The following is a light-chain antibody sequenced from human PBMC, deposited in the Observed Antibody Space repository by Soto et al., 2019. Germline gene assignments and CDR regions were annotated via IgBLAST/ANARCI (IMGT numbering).Light chain of an antibody. V-gene: IGKV1-5*01. CDR1: QSLNGR. CDR3: QQYYYYST. J-gene: IGKJ1*01. CDR2: DVS. Sequence: DIQMTQAPSTLSSSIGDRVTITCRASQSLNGRLAWYQQRPGHAPNLLIYDVSTLETGVPSRFSGTGSETEFTLTISGLQPDDFATYHCQQYYYYSTFGPGTKVDIK.